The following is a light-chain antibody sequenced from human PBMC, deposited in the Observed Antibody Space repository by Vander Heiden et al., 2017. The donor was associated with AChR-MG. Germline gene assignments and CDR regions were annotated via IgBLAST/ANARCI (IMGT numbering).Light chain of an antibody. Sequence: ELVLTQSPGTLSLSPGDRATLSCRASQSVSNKYLAWYQQKPGQAPRLLIDGASSRATGTPDRFSGSGAGTDFTLTISRLEPEDAVVYYCQQYGSSPKTFGQGTKVEIK. CDR3: QQYGSSPKT. CDR1: QSVSNKY. CDR2: GAS. V-gene: IGKV3-20*01. J-gene: IGKJ1*01.